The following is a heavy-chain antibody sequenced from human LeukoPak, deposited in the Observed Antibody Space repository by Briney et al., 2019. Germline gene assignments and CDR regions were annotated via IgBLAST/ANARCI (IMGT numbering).Heavy chain of an antibody. CDR2: IYPGDSDT. Sequence: KISCKGSGYSFTSYWIGWVRQMPGEGLEWMGIIYPGDSDTRYSPSFQGQVTISADKSISTAYLQWSSLKASDTAMYYCARRPDYGDYEGFFDYWGQGTLVTVSS. CDR1: GYSFTSYW. V-gene: IGHV5-51*01. D-gene: IGHD4-17*01. CDR3: ARRPDYGDYEGFFDY. J-gene: IGHJ4*02.